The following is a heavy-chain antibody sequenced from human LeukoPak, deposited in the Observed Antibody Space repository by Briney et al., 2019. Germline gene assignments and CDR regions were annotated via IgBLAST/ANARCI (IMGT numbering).Heavy chain of an antibody. Sequence: SETLSLTCTVSGGSISSYYWSWIRQPPGKGLEWIGYISTSGSTNYNPSLKSRVTMSVDTSKNQFSLKLSSVTAADTAVYYCARVYYSNSYDYWYFDLWGRGTLVIVSS. D-gene: IGHD6-13*01. CDR2: ISTSGST. V-gene: IGHV4-59*01. J-gene: IGHJ2*01. CDR1: GGSISSYY. CDR3: ARVYYSNSYDYWYFDL.